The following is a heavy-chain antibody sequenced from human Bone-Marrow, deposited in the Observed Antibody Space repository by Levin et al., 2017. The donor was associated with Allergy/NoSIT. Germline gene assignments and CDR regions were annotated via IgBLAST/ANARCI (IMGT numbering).Heavy chain of an antibody. CDR3: VKEYCSGGSCHPNWFDP. D-gene: IGHD2-15*01. V-gene: IGHV3-64D*06. CDR1: GFTFSSYA. Sequence: GGSLRLSCSASGFTFSSYAMHWVRQAPGKGLEYVSAISSNGGSTYYADSVKGRFTISRDNSKNTLYLQMSSLRAEDTAVYYCVKEYCSGGSCHPNWFDPWGQGTLVTVSS. J-gene: IGHJ5*02. CDR2: ISSNGGST.